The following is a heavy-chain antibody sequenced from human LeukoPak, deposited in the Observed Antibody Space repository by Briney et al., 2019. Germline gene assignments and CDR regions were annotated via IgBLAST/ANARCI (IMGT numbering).Heavy chain of an antibody. J-gene: IGHJ3*01. Sequence: PSETLSLTCTLSGGSVSRGSYHWSWIRQPPGKGLEWIGYIYYSGSTNYNPSLKSRVTISVDTSKNQFSLKLSSVTAADTAVYYCARVPGGGTAANWGQGTMVTVSS. V-gene: IGHV4-61*01. CDR3: ARVPGGGTAAN. CDR1: GGSVSRGSYH. CDR2: IYYSGST. D-gene: IGHD1-7*01.